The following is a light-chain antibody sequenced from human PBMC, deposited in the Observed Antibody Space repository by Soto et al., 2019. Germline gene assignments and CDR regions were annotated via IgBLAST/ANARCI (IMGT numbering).Light chain of an antibody. CDR1: QSVSSN. Sequence: EKVMTQSPATLSVSPGERATLSCRASQSVSSNLAWYQQKPGQAPRLLIYDASTRDTGIPARFSGSGSGTEFTLTISSLQSEDLAVYYCQQYDDWPETFGQGTKVDIK. J-gene: IGKJ1*01. CDR2: DAS. V-gene: IGKV3-15*01. CDR3: QQYDDWPET.